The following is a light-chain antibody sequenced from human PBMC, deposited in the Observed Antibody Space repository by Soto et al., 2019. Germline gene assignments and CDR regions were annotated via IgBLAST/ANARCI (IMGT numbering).Light chain of an antibody. CDR2: GAS. J-gene: IGKJ4*01. CDR1: QSVSNSY. Sequence: IVLTQSPGTLSLSPGERASLSCRASQSVSNSYLAWYQQKPGQAPRLLIYGASGRATGITDRFSGSGSGTDFTLTISRLEPEDSAVYYCQQYGSSPLTFGGGTKVEI. V-gene: IGKV3-20*01. CDR3: QQYGSSPLT.